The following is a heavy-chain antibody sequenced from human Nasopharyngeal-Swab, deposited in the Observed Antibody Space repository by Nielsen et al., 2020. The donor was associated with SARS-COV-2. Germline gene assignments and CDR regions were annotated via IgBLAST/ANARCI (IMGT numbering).Heavy chain of an antibody. CDR2: INWNSGRK. Sequence: SLKISCAASGFTFDDYTMHWVRQAPGKGLEWVSGINWNSGRKGYADSVKGRFTISRDNAKDSLYLQMNSLRPEDTAVYYCARGSCGGDCYSANFDYWGQGNLVTVSS. J-gene: IGHJ4*02. CDR3: ARGSCGGDCYSANFDY. V-gene: IGHV3-9*01. D-gene: IGHD2-21*02. CDR1: GFTFDDYT.